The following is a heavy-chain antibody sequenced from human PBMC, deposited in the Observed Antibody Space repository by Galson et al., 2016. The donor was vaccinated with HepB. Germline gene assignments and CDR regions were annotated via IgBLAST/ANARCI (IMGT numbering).Heavy chain of an antibody. V-gene: IGHV4-30-2*01. CDR3: AREAVAYDNGDYSGPFDI. J-gene: IGHJ3*02. CDR2: MFHTGST. D-gene: IGHD4-17*01. CDR1: GGSISNSDSS. Sequence: TLSLTCAVSGGSISNSDSSWSWIRQPPGKGLEWFAYMFHTGSTQYNPSLGSRVPISVDRTKSQFSLTLTSVTAADTAVYYCAREAVAYDNGDYSGPFDIWGQGTMVIVSS.